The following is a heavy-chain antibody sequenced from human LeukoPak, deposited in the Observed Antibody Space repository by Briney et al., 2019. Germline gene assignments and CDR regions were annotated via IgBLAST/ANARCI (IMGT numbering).Heavy chain of an antibody. V-gene: IGHV3-7*01. CDR1: GFTFSSYW. CDR3: ARDNPRSYYYYMDV. Sequence: GGSLRLSCAASGFTFSSYWMSWVRQAPGKGPEWVANIKQDGSEKYYVDSVKGRFTISRDNAKNSLYLQMNSLRAEDTAVYYCARDNPRSYYYYMDVWGKGTTVTVSS. CDR2: IKQDGSEK. J-gene: IGHJ6*03. D-gene: IGHD1-14*01.